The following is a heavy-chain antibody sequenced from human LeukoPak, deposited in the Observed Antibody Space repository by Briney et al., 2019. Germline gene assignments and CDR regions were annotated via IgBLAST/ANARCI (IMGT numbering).Heavy chain of an antibody. D-gene: IGHD2-21*01. CDR2: ISSSSTYI. V-gene: IGHV3-21*01. J-gene: IGHJ4*02. Sequence: GSLRLSCAASGFTFSSYGMNWVRPAPGKGLEWVSSISSSSTYIYYADSVKGRFTVSRDNAKNSLYLQMNSLRAEDTAVYYCARGDGDFDYWGQGTLVTVSS. CDR3: ARGDGDFDY. CDR1: GFTFSSYG.